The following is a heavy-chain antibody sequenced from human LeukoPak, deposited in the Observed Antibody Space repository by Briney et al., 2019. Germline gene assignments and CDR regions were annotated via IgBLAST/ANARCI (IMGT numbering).Heavy chain of an antibody. Sequence: GGSLRLSCAASGFTFSSYSMNWVRQAPGKGLEWVSSISSSSYIYYADSVKGRFTISRDNAKNSLYLQMNSLRAEDTAVYYCAREGYDSGLGNDYWGQGTLVTVSS. J-gene: IGHJ4*02. V-gene: IGHV3-21*01. CDR1: GFTFSSYS. D-gene: IGHD5-12*01. CDR3: AREGYDSGLGNDY. CDR2: ISSSSYI.